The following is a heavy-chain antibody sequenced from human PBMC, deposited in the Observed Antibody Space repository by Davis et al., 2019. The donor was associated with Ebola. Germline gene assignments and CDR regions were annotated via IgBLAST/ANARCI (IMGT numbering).Heavy chain of an antibody. CDR1: GFTFSSYS. V-gene: IGHV3-21*01. CDR2: ISSSSSYI. CDR3: AKPFGGYRPYYYGMDV. J-gene: IGHJ6*02. Sequence: PGGSLRLSCAASGFTFSSYSMNWVRQAPGKGLEWVSSISSSSSYIYYADSVKGRFTISRDNAKNSLYLQMNSLRAEDTAVYYCAKPFGGYRPYYYGMDVWGQGTAVTVSS. D-gene: IGHD3-22*01.